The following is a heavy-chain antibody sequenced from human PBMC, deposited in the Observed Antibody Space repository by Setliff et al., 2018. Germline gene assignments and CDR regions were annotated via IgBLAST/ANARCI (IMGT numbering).Heavy chain of an antibody. D-gene: IGHD6-19*01. CDR2: INWNGGST. CDR3: ARYSSGWTGGASDI. Sequence: GGSLSLSCAASGFTFDDYGMSWVRQAPGKGLEWVSGINWNGGSTGYAGSVKGRFTISRDNAKNSLYLQMNSLRVEDTALYYCARYSSGWTGGASDIWGQGTMVTVSS. J-gene: IGHJ3*02. CDR1: GFTFDDYG. V-gene: IGHV3-20*04.